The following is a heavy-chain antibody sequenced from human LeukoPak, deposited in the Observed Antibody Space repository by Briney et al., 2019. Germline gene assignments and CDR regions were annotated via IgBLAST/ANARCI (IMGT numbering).Heavy chain of an antibody. CDR2: IIPIFGIA. Sequence: SVKVSCKASGGTFSSCAISWVRQAPGQGLEWMGRIIPIFGIANYAQKFQGRVTITADKSTSTAYMELSSLRSEDTAVYYCARALEAGGDDSLLGYWGQGTLVTVSS. J-gene: IGHJ4*02. CDR3: ARALEAGGDDSLLGY. CDR1: GGTFSSCA. D-gene: IGHD3-22*01. V-gene: IGHV1-69*04.